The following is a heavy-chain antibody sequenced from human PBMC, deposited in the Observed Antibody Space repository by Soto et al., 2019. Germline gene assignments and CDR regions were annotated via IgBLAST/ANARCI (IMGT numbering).Heavy chain of an antibody. D-gene: IGHD1-26*01. V-gene: IGHV3-48*03. CDR1: GFTFSSYE. CDR3: ARDGGSYFTTYYYYGMDV. J-gene: IGHJ6*02. CDR2: ISSSGSTI. Sequence: PGGSLRLSCAASGFTFSSYEMNWVRQAPGKXLEWVSYISSSGSTIYYADSVKGRFTISRDNAKNSLYLQMNSLRAEDTAVYYCARDGGSYFTTYYYYGMDVWGQGTTVTVS.